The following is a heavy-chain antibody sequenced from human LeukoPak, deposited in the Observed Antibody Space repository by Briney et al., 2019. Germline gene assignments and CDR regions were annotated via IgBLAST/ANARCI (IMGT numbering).Heavy chain of an antibody. V-gene: IGHV3-30*04. CDR3: AREYYYDSSGYYSEYYFDY. CDR2: ISYDGSNK. J-gene: IGHJ4*02. D-gene: IGHD3-22*01. CDR1: GFTFSSYA. Sequence: GRSLRLSCAASGFTFSSYAMHWVRQAPGKGLEWVAVISYDGSNKYYADSVKGRFPIPRENSKNTLYLQMNSLRAEDTAVYYCAREYYYDSSGYYSEYYFDYWGQGTLVTVSS.